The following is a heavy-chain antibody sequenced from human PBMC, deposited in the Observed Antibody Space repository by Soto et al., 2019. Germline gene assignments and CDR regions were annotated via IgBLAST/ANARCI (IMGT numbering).Heavy chain of an antibody. CDR1: GFTFSSYW. CDR3: ARDFPDRYYYGTDV. J-gene: IGHJ6*02. Sequence: GGSLRLSCAASGFTFSSYWMSWVRQAPGKGLEWVANIKQDGSEKYYVDSVKGRFTISRDNAKNSLYLQMNSLRAEDTAVYYCARDFPDRYYYGTDVWGQGTTVTVSS. V-gene: IGHV3-7*03. CDR2: IKQDGSEK.